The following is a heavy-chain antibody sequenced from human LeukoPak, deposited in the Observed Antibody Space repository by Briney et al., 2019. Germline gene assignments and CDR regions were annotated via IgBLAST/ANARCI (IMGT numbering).Heavy chain of an antibody. CDR2: IKQDGREK. V-gene: IGHV3-7*01. CDR3: ARDAMASFAY. D-gene: IGHD6-19*01. CDR1: GFTFGDYW. J-gene: IGHJ4*02. Sequence: GGSLRLSCPPSGFTFGDYWMAWVRQAPGTGPEWVAKIKQDGREKYFVDSVKGRFTTSTDNTEKSLYLQMNSLTAADTAVSHCARDAMASFAYWGQGTLVTVSS.